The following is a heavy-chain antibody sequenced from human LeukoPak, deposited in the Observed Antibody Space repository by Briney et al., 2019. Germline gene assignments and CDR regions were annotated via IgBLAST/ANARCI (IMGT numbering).Heavy chain of an antibody. V-gene: IGHV4-39*07. CDR3: ARVVAVAGTFPDS. Sequence: KSSETLSLTCIVSGGSINNSSHYWGWIRQPPGKGLEWIGNIYYTGTTYYAPSLKSRVTISIDTSKSQFSLKVSSVTAADTAVYYCARVVAVAGTFPDSWGQGTLVTVSS. CDR2: IYYTGTT. CDR1: GGSINNSSHY. D-gene: IGHD6-19*01. J-gene: IGHJ4*02.